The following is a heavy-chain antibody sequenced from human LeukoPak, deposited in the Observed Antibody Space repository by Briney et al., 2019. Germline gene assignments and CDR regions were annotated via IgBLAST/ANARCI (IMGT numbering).Heavy chain of an antibody. CDR2: IIPIFGTA. J-gene: IGHJ6*03. D-gene: IGHD5-24*01. V-gene: IGHV1-69*05. Sequence: SVKVSCKASGGTFSSYAISWVRQAPGQGLEWMGRIIPIFGTANYARKFQGRVTITTDESTSTAYMELSSQRSKDTAVYYCARSPGAMATISYYYYYYMDVWGKGTTVTVSS. CDR3: ARSPGAMATISYYYYYYMDV. CDR1: GGTFSSYA.